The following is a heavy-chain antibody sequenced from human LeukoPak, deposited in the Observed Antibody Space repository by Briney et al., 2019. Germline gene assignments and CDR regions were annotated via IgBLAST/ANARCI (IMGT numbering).Heavy chain of an antibody. CDR2: ISSSGSTI. CDR1: GFTFSSYE. CDR3: ARPDDYGDYFDY. V-gene: IGHV3-48*03. J-gene: IGHJ4*02. Sequence: GGSLRLSCAASGFTFSSYEMNWVRQAPGKGLEWVSYISSSGSTIYYADSVKGRFTISRDNAKNSLYLQMNSLRAEDTAVYYCARPDDYGDYFDYWGQGTLVTVSS. D-gene: IGHD4-17*01.